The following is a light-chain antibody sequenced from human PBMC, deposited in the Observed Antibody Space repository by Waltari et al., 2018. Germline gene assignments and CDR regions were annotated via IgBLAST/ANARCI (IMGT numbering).Light chain of an antibody. CDR1: QDITTS. J-gene: IGKJ2*01. CDR2: DAS. Sequence: DIQKTQSPSSLSASVGDRVTFTCQATQDITTSLSWFQQKPGEAPRLLIYDASTLQPGVPSRFSGTGSATGFSLTITSLQLDDSATYYCQQFHSLPYTFARGTKLHIK. V-gene: IGKV1-33*01. CDR3: QQFHSLPYT.